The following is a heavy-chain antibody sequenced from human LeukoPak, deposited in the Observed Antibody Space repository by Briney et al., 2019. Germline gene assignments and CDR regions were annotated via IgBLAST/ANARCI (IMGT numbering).Heavy chain of an antibody. Sequence: SETLSLTCTVSGASMSGDYWSWIRQPPGKGLEWIGYIFYSGNTRYNPSLESRVTISVDTSKSQFSLKLSSVTAADTAVYYCARHASIDYAKFDYWGQGSLVTVSS. CDR2: IFYSGNT. CDR3: ARHASIDYAKFDY. J-gene: IGHJ4*02. V-gene: IGHV4-59*08. D-gene: IGHD4-17*01. CDR1: GASMSGDY.